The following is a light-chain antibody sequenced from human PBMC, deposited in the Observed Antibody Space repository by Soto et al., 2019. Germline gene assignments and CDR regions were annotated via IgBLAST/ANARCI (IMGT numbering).Light chain of an antibody. CDR2: DAS. Sequence: IVLTQSPGTLSLSPGERATLSCRASQSVSDNYLAWYQHKPGQAPRLLIYDASTRATAIPDRFSGSGAGTDFTLTVTSLEPEDFAVYYCQQYGGSPYAFGQGTKLEIK. CDR3: QQYGGSPYA. CDR1: QSVSDNY. J-gene: IGKJ2*01. V-gene: IGKV3-20*01.